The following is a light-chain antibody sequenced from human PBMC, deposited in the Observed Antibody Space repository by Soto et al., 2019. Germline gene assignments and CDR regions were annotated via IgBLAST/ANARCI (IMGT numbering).Light chain of an antibody. Sequence: QSVLTQPASVSGSPGQSITISCTGTSSDVGGYNYVSWYQQHPGKAPKLMIYDVSNRPSGVSNRFSGSKSGNTASLTISGLQAEDEADYYCSSYTSSSTLVVFGVGTKLTVL. CDR2: DVS. J-gene: IGLJ2*01. CDR1: SSDVGGYNY. V-gene: IGLV2-14*01. CDR3: SSYTSSSTLVV.